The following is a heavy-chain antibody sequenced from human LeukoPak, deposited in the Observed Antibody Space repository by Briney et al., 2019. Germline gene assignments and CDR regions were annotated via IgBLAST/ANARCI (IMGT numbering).Heavy chain of an antibody. CDR3: TRDGGSFCDFDY. Sequence: GGSLRLSCVASGFSFRNYAIHWVRQAPGKGLEYVSVINTDGRITYYADSVKGRLTISRDNSKNTVYLQTGSLRGEDMAVYYCTRDGGSFCDFDYWGQGALVTVSS. J-gene: IGHJ4*02. V-gene: IGHV3-64*02. CDR1: GFSFRNYA. D-gene: IGHD1-26*01. CDR2: INTDGRIT.